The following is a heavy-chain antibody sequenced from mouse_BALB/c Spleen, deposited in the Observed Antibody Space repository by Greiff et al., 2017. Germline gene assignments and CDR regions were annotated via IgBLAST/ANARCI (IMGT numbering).Heavy chain of an antibody. D-gene: IGHD1-1*01. CDR3: ARDRKITTVVEPFAY. J-gene: IGHJ3*01. V-gene: IGHV2-6-7*01. Sequence: VKVVESGPGLVAPSQSLSITCTVSGFSLTGYGVNWVRQPPGKGLAWLGMIWGDGSTDYNSALKSRLSISKDNSKSQVFLKMNSLQTEDTARYYCARDRKITTVVEPFAYWGQGTLVTVSA. CDR1: GFSLTGYG. CDR2: IWGDGST.